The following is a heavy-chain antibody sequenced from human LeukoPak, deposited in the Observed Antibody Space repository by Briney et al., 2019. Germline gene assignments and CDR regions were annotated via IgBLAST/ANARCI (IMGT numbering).Heavy chain of an antibody. J-gene: IGHJ4*02. CDR2: ISGSGGST. CDR3: ARGLQSGTQRGYFDY. Sequence: GGSLRLSCAASGFTFSSYAMSWVRQAPGKGLEWVSAISGSGGSTYYADSVKGRFTISRDNSKNTLYLQMNSLRAEDTAVYYCARGLQSGTQRGYFDYWGQGTLVTVSS. V-gene: IGHV3-23*01. CDR1: GFTFSSYA. D-gene: IGHD3-10*01.